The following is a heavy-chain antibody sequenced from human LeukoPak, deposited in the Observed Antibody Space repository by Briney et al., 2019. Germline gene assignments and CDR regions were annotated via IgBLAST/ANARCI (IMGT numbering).Heavy chain of an antibody. Sequence: GGSLRLSCAASGFTFSNAWMSWVRQAPGKGLEWVGRIKSKTDGGTTDYAAPVKGRFTISRDDSKNTLYLQMNSLKTEDTAVYYCTKYYYDSSGYLYYFDSWGQGTLVTVSS. CDR2: IKSKTDGGTT. CDR1: GFTFSNAW. CDR3: TKYYYDSSGYLYYFDS. D-gene: IGHD3-22*01. V-gene: IGHV3-15*01. J-gene: IGHJ4*02.